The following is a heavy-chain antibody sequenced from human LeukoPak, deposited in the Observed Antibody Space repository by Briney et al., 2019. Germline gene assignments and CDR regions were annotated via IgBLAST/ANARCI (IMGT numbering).Heavy chain of an antibody. V-gene: IGHV7-4-1*02. CDR3: ASPARFTITFGGVVAIPDFDY. CDR1: GYTFTPYA. CDR2: INTNTGNP. J-gene: IGHJ4*02. Sequence: ASVKVSCKASGYTFTPYAMNWMRQAPGQGLEWMGWINTNTGNPTYAQGFTGRFVFSLDTSVSTAYLQISSLKAEDTAVYYCASPARFTITFGGVVAIPDFDYWGQGTLVTVSS. D-gene: IGHD3-16*02.